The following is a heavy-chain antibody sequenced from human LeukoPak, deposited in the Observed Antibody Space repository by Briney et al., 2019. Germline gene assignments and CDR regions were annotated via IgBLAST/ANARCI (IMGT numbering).Heavy chain of an antibody. CDR2: IKQDGSEK. J-gene: IGHJ4*02. CDR3: ARGRLSMTTVTRTDY. CDR1: GGSFSGYY. V-gene: IGHV3-7*01. D-gene: IGHD4-17*01. Sequence: PSETLSLTCAVYGGSFSGYYWSWVRQAPGKGLEWVANIKQDGSEKYYVDSVKGRFTTSRDNAKNSLYLQMNSLRAEDTAVYYCARGRLSMTTVTRTDYWGQGTLVTVSS.